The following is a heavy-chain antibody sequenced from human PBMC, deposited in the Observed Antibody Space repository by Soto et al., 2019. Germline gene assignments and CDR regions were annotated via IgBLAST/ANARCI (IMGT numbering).Heavy chain of an antibody. CDR3: ARGLGYDSNGRFLAAFDV. CDR2: IFHTGTT. J-gene: IGHJ3*01. CDR1: GAFLSSGGYY. D-gene: IGHD3-22*01. V-gene: IGHV4-31*03. Sequence: QVQLQESGPGLAKPSQTLSLTCTVSGAFLSSGGYYWTWIRQVPGKALEWIGYIFHTGTTFYNPSLKSRVGMSIEKSDNQFSLNRGSVTAADTAVYYCARGLGYDSNGRFLAAFDVWGEGTMVTVYS.